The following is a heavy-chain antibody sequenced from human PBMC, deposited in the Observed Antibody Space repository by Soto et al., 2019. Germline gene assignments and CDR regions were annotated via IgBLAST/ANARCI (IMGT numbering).Heavy chain of an antibody. Sequence: SETLSLTCNVSGGSVSNYYWTWVRQSPEKGLEWIGYMYYNGNINYNPSLKSRVTISIDTSKNQFSLTLKSVTAADTAVYYCASGGNWFDPWGQGVLVTVS. V-gene: IGHV4-59*02. CDR2: MYYNGNI. CDR1: GGSVSNYY. J-gene: IGHJ5*02. D-gene: IGHD3-16*01. CDR3: ASGGNWFDP.